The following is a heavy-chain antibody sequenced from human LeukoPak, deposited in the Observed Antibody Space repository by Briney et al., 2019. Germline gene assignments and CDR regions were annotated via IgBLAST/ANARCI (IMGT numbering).Heavy chain of an antibody. CDR2: IYYSGST. Sequence: SETLSLTCTVSGGSISSGGNYWSWIRQHPGTGPEWIGYIYYSGSTNYNPSLKSRVTISVDTSKNQFSLKLSSVTAADTAVYYCARHVPWGTAMVFDYWGQGTLVTVSS. J-gene: IGHJ4*02. V-gene: IGHV4-61*08. CDR3: ARHVPWGTAMVFDY. D-gene: IGHD5-18*01. CDR1: GGSISSGGNY.